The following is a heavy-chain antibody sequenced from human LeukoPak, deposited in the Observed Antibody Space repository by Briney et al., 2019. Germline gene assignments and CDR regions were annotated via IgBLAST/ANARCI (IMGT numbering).Heavy chain of an antibody. CDR3: ARYCSGGSCTQQGAFDI. D-gene: IGHD2-15*01. J-gene: IGHJ3*02. CDR2: MNSDGSST. CDR1: GFTFSSYW. V-gene: IGHV3-74*01. Sequence: GGSLRLSCAASGFTFSSYWMHWVRQAPGKGLVWVSRMNSDGSSTRYADSVKGRFTISRDNAKNTLYLQMNSLRAEDTAVYYCARYCSGGSCTQQGAFDIWGQGTMVTVAS.